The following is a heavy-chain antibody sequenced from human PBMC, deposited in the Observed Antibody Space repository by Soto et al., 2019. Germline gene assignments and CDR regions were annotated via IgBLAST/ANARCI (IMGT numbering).Heavy chain of an antibody. Sequence: VKVSFKSCRYTFTSYYMHWVRQAAGQGLEWMGIINPSSGSTSYAQKFQGRVTMTRDTSTSTVYMELSSLRSEETAVYYCERRAGGSRDAYNILDYWGQGTLVTVSS. CDR1: RYTFTSYY. CDR2: INPSSGST. D-gene: IGHD3-16*01. CDR3: ERRAGGSRDAYNILDY. J-gene: IGHJ4*02. V-gene: IGHV1-46*01.